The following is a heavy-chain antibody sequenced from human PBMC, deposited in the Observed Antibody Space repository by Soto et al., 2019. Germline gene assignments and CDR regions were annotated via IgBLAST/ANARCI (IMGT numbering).Heavy chain of an antibody. CDR3: ARDDPVVAATPGAFDI. V-gene: IGHV1-69*13. CDR1: GGTFSSYA. Sequence: SVKVSCKASGGTFSSYAISWVRQAPGQGLEWMGGIIPTFGTANYAQKFQGRVTITADESTSTAYMELSSLRSEDTAVYYCARDDPVVAATPGAFDIWGQGTMVTVSS. D-gene: IGHD2-15*01. J-gene: IGHJ3*02. CDR2: IIPTFGTA.